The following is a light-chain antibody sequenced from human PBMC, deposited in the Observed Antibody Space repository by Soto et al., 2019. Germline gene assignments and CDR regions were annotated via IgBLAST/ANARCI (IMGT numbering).Light chain of an antibody. CDR2: EVS. CDR1: SSDVGSYNY. Sequence: QSALTQPPSASGSPGQSVTISCTGTSSDVGSYNYVSWYQQHPGKAPKLMIYEVSKRPSGVPDRFSGSKSGNTASLTVSGFQAEDEADYYCSSYAGSNNFVFGGGTKLTVL. CDR3: SSYAGSNNFV. V-gene: IGLV2-8*01. J-gene: IGLJ2*01.